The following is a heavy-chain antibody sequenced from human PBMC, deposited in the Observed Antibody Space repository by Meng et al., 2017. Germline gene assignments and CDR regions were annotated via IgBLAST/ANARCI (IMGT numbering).Heavy chain of an antibody. CDR2: VHRGGTN. V-gene: IGHV3-66*02. CDR3: AGDRGVSFYFDY. D-gene: IGHD3-16*02. Sequence: EVQWVAPGGGWGLAGGSLSCSVSVSSFTVRSSCMGWGHHAPREGVGLDSVVHRGGTNYFAASQKGLITISSNNSKNPLYRQTNILGAEETAVYYFAGDRGVSFYFDYWGQGTLVTVSS. J-gene: IGHJ4*02. CDR1: SFTVRSSC.